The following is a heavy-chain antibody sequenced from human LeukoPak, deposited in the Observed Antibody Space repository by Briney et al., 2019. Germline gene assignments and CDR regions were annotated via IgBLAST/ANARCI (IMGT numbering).Heavy chain of an antibody. CDR1: GGSISSGGYS. CDR3: ARGGEVGYSSSWYWNYYYYMDV. CDR2: IYHSGST. D-gene: IGHD6-13*01. J-gene: IGHJ6*03. Sequence: PSQTLSLTCAVSGGSISSGGYSWSWIRQPPGKGLEWIGYIYHSGSTYYNPSLKSRVTISVDRSKNQFSLKLSSVTAADTAVYYCARGGEVGYSSSWYWNYYYYMDVWGKGTTVTVSS. V-gene: IGHV4-30-2*01.